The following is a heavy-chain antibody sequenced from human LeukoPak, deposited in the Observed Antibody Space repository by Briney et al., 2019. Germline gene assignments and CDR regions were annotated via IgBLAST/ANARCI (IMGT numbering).Heavy chain of an antibody. CDR3: ARGGIQLWFAKDDAFDI. J-gene: IGHJ3*02. Sequence: GSLRLSCTVSGFTVSSNSMSWVRQAPGKGLEWVSFIYSDNTHYSDSAKGRFTISRDNSKNTLYLQMNSLRAEDTAVYYCARGGIQLWFAKDDAFDIWGQGTMVTVSS. CDR1: GFTVSSNS. V-gene: IGHV3-53*01. CDR2: IYSDNT. D-gene: IGHD5-18*01.